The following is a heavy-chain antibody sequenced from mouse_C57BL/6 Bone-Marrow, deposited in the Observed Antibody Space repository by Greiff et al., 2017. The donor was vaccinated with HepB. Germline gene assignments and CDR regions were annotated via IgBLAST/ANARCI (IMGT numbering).Heavy chain of an antibody. CDR3: ARHEGAYYDYDEEAGWFAY. D-gene: IGHD2-4*01. CDR1: GYTFTEYT. Sequence: QVQLQQSGAELVKPGASVKLSCKASGYTFTEYTIHWVKQRSGQGLEWIGWFYPGSGSIKYNEKFKDKATLTADKSSSTVYMELSRLTSEDSAVYCCARHEGAYYDYDEEAGWFAYWGQGTLVTVSA. CDR2: FYPGSGSI. V-gene: IGHV1-62-2*01. J-gene: IGHJ3*01.